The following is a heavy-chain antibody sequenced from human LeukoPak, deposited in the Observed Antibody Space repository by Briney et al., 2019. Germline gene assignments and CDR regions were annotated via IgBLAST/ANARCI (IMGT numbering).Heavy chain of an antibody. D-gene: IGHD3-3*01. CDR2: IYTSGST. V-gene: IGHV4-61*02. Sequence: PSETLSLTCTVSGGSISSGSYYWSWIRQPAGKGLEWIGRIYTSGSTNYNPSLKSRVTISVDTSKNPFSLKLSSVTAADTAVYYCARASRLRFLEWLLWGAPAFDYWGQGTLVTVSS. CDR3: ARASRLRFLEWLLWGAPAFDY. CDR1: GGSISSGSYY. J-gene: IGHJ4*02.